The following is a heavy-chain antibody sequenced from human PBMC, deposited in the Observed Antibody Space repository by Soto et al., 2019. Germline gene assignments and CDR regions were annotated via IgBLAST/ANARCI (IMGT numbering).Heavy chain of an antibody. CDR1: GDSVSTNTAA. J-gene: IGHJ6*02. D-gene: IGHD1-20*01. Sequence: PSQTLSLTCAISGDSVSTNTAAWNWIRQSPSRGLEWLGRTYYRSKWFNDYAESVKSRMTINPDTSKNQFSLQLNSVTPEDTAVSYCDKARYENGDYLYGLDVWGQGTTVTVSS. V-gene: IGHV6-1*01. CDR2: TYYRSKWFN. CDR3: DKARYENGDYLYGLDV.